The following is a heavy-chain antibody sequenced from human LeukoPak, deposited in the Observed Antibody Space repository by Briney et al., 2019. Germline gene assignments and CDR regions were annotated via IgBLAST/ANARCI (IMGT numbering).Heavy chain of an antibody. D-gene: IGHD3-9*01. CDR3: ARAETGYYLKYNWFDP. J-gene: IGHJ5*02. CDR2: INAGNGNT. Sequence: ASVKVSCKASGYTFTSYAMHWVRQAPGQRLEWMGWINAGNGNTKYSQKFQGRVTITRDTSASTAYMELSSLRSEDTAVYYCARAETGYYLKYNWFDPWGQGTLVTVSS. CDR1: GYTFTSYA. V-gene: IGHV1-3*01.